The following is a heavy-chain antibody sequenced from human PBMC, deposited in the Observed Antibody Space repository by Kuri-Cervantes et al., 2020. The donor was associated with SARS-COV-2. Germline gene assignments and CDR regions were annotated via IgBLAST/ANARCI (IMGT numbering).Heavy chain of an antibody. J-gene: IGHJ5*02. CDR1: GYSISSGYY. D-gene: IGHD3-10*01. Sequence: GSLRLSCAVSGYSISSGYYWGWIRQPPGKGLEWIGSIYHSGSTYYNPSLKSRVTISVDTSKNQFSLKLNSVTAADTAVYYCAMMVWGVIIRGRYNWFDPWGQGTLVTVSS. V-gene: IGHV4-38-2*01. CDR3: AMMVWGVIIRGRYNWFDP. CDR2: IYHSGST.